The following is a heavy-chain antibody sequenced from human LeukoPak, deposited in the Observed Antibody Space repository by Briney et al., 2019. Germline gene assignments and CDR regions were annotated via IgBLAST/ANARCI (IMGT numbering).Heavy chain of an antibody. CDR1: GFTFSSYG. CDR3: ALYNRNSKRDLDY. CDR2: IWYDGSNK. D-gene: IGHD1-14*01. V-gene: IGHV3-33*03. Sequence: GRSLRLSCAASGFTFSSYGMHWVRQAPGKGLEWVAVIWYDGSNKYYADSVKGRFTISRDNARNSLYLQMNSLRAEDTAVYYCALYNRNSKRDLDYWGQGTLVTVSS. J-gene: IGHJ4*02.